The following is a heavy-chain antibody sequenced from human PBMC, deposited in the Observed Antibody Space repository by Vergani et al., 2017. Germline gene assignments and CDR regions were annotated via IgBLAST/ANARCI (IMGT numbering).Heavy chain of an antibody. CDR2: ISSSSSYT. CDR3: ARVTGGGGVYYYYYYMDV. Sequence: QVQLVESGGGLVKPGGSLRLSCAASGFTFSDYYMSWIRQAPGKGLEWVSYISSSSSYTNYADSVKGRFTISRDNSKNTLYLQMNSLRAEDTAVYYCARVTGGGGVYYYYYYMDVWGKGTTVTVSS. CDR1: GFTFSDYY. D-gene: IGHD1-14*01. V-gene: IGHV3-11*06. J-gene: IGHJ6*03.